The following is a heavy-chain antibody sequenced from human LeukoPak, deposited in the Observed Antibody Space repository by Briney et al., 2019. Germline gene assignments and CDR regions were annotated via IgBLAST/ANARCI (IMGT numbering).Heavy chain of an antibody. Sequence: SETLSLTCTVSGGSISSYYWSWIRQPPGKGLEWIGYIYYSGSTNYNPSLKSRVTISVDTSKNQFSLKLSSVTAADTAVYYCARMPSTPTYYYGSGIVWGQRTLVTVSS. CDR2: IYYSGST. D-gene: IGHD3-10*01. CDR3: ARMPSTPTYYYGSGIV. V-gene: IGHV4-59*12. CDR1: GGSISSYY. J-gene: IGHJ4*02.